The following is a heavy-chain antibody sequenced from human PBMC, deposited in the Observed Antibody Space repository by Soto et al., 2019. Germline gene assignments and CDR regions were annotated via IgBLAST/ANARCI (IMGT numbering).Heavy chain of an antibody. CDR1: GGSISSYY. Sequence: SETLAITCTGSGGSISSYYWSWIRQPPGKGLEWIGYIYYSGSTNYNPSLKSRVTISVDTSKNQFSLKLSSVTAADTAVYYCARGLATFDYWGQGTLVTVSS. CDR2: IYYSGST. D-gene: IGHD5-12*01. CDR3: ARGLATFDY. V-gene: IGHV4-59*01. J-gene: IGHJ4*02.